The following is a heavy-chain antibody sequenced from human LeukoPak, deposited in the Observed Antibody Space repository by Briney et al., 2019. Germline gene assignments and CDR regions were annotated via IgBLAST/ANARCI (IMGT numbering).Heavy chain of an antibody. D-gene: IGHD3-9*01. J-gene: IGHJ4*02. V-gene: IGHV1-3*01. Sequence: GAPVKVSCKASGYTFTSYAMHWVRQAPGQRLEWMGWINAGNGNTKYSQKFQGRVTITRDTSASTAYMELSSLRSEDTAVYYCARLDILTGYYIDYWGQGTLVTVSS. CDR2: INAGNGNT. CDR3: ARLDILTGYYIDY. CDR1: GYTFTSYA.